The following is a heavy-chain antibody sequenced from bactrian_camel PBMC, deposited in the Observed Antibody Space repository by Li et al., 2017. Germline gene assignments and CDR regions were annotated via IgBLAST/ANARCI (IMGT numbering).Heavy chain of an antibody. CDR2: IVADDST. V-gene: IGHV3S68*01. D-gene: IGHD4*01. Sequence: QLVESGGGSVQRGGALRLSCTASGHTYSIASFGWFRQAPGSERELVSSIVADDSTIYADSVKGRFTISQDSAKNILYLQMDNLKPEDTGMYYCAADWSGREGRNPDYDESVCYSYDMDVWGRGTQVTVS. J-gene: IGHJ7*01. CDR1: GHTYSIAS.